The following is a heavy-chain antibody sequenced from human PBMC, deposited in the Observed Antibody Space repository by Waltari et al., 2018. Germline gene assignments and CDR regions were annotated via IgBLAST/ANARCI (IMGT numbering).Heavy chain of an antibody. J-gene: IGHJ6*02. CDR2: IIPIFGTA. V-gene: IGHV1-69*01. D-gene: IGHD6-13*01. CDR1: GGTVSSYA. CDR3: ARGRVAAAGYYYYYGMDV. Sequence: QVQLVQSGAEVKKPGSSVKVSCKASGGTVSSYAIRWVRQAPGQGLEWMGGIIPIFGTANYAQKIQGRVTITADESTSTAYMELSSLRSEDTAVYYCARGRVAAAGYYYYYGMDVWGQGTTVTVSS.